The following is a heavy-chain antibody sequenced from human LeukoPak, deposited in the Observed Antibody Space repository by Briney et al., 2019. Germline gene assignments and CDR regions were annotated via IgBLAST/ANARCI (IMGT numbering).Heavy chain of an antibody. CDR2: INPNSGGT. D-gene: IGHD3-22*01. CDR1: GYTFTGYY. Sequence: ASVKVSCKASGYTFTGYYMHWVRQAPGQGLEWMGRINPNSGGTNYAQKFQGRVTMTRDTSISTAYMELSRLRSDDTAVYYCARTHICYDSSGYYYYFDYWGQRTLVTVSS. CDR3: ARTHICYDSSGYYYYFDY. J-gene: IGHJ4*02. V-gene: IGHV1-2*06.